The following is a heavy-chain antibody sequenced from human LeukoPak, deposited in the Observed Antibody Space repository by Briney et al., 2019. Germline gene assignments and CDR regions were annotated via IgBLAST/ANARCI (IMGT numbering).Heavy chain of an antibody. J-gene: IGHJ4*02. CDR2: ISYDGSNK. V-gene: IGHV3-30*04. CDR1: GFTFSSYA. D-gene: IGHD4-17*01. Sequence: PGGSLRLSCAASGFTFSSYAMHWVRQAPGKGLEWVAVISYDGSNKYYADSVKGRFTISRDNSKNTLYLQMNSLRAEDTAVYYCAKRSGYGLYYFDYWGQGTLVTVSS. CDR3: AKRSGYGLYYFDY.